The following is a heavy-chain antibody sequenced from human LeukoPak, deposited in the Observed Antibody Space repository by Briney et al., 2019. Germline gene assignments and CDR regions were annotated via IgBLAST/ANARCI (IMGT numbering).Heavy chain of an antibody. CDR1: GFTFSSYA. CDR3: ARALVGATGYYYYGMDV. D-gene: IGHD1-26*01. V-gene: IGHV3-30-3*01. J-gene: IGHJ6*02. Sequence: GGSLRLSCAASGFTFSSYAMHWVRQAPGKGLEWVAVISYDGSNKYYADSVKGRFTISRDNSKNTLYLQMNSLRAEDTAVYYCARALVGATGYYYYGMDVWGQGTTVTVSS. CDR2: ISYDGSNK.